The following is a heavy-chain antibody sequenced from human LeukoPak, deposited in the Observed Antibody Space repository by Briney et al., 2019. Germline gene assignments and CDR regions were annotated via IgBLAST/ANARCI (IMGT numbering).Heavy chain of an antibody. J-gene: IGHJ6*02. CDR1: GFTFSSYA. CDR2: IGSSSSYI. CDR3: ARDAHYDFWSSYYYGMDV. Sequence: GGSLRLSCAASGFTFSSYAMHWVRQAPGKGLEWVSSIGSSSSYIYYADSVKGRFTISRDNAKNSLYLQMNSLRAEDTAVYYCARDAHYDFWSSYYYGMDVWGQGTTVTVSS. V-gene: IGHV3-21*01. D-gene: IGHD3-3*01.